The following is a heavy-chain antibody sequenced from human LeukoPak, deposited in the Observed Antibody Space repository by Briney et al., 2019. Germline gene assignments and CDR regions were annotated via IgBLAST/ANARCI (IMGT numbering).Heavy chain of an antibody. V-gene: IGHV3-48*01. CDR3: AKEYDSGGYGANFDY. J-gene: IGHJ4*02. CDR2: TSGSSGII. D-gene: IGHD3-10*01. Sequence: GGSLRLSCAASGFTFNTYTMNWVRQAPGKGLEWVSYTSGSSGIIDYADSVRGRFTISRDNAKNSLYLQMNSLRAEDTAVYYCAKEYDSGGYGANFDYWGQGTLVTVSS. CDR1: GFTFNTYT.